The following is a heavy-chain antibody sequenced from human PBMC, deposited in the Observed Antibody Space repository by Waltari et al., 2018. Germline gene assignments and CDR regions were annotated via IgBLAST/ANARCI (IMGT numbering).Heavy chain of an antibody. V-gene: IGHV3-53*01. D-gene: IGHD3-22*01. CDR2: IHGGGNT. Sequence: EVQLVESGGRLIQRGGFLRLSCVAPGLVVSGNYMIRVRQAPGKGLEWVSVIHGGGNTNYADSVKGRFTISRDDSTNTVFLQMSSLRAEDTAIYFCARARPNYYDSTGYNHFDYWGQGTQVTVSS. CDR1: GLVVSGNY. CDR3: ARARPNYYDSTGYNHFDY. J-gene: IGHJ4*02.